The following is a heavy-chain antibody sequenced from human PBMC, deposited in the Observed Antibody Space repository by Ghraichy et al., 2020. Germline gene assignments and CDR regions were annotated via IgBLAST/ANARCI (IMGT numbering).Heavy chain of an antibody. CDR2: INHSGST. CDR1: GGSFSGYY. Sequence: SQTLSLTCAVYGGSFSGYYWSCIRKPPGKGLEWIGEINHSGSTNYNPSLKSRVTISVDTSKNQFSLKLSSVTAADTAVYYCASCEMNGPILNYWGQGTLVTVSS. V-gene: IGHV4-34*01. CDR3: ASCEMNGPILNY. D-gene: IGHD5-24*01. J-gene: IGHJ4*02.